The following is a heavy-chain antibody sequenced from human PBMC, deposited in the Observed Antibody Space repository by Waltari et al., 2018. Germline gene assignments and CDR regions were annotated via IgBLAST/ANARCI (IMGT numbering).Heavy chain of an antibody. Sequence: QVQLRESGPRLVQPSGTLSLTCDISSPPLGSTRCWSWVRQLPGKGLEWIGQGHHSGKTISSPSLESRVTISEDTSKNQFYLKLYAVTAADTAIYYCASDRGVGLYLDSWGQGILVTVSS. CDR3: ASDRGVGLYLDS. CDR1: SPPLGSTRC. J-gene: IGHJ4*02. CDR2: GHHSGKT. D-gene: IGHD2-8*02. V-gene: IGHV4-4*02.